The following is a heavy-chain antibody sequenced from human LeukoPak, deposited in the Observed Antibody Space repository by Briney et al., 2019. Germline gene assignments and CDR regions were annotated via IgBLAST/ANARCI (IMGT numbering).Heavy chain of an antibody. CDR1: GYTFNSYG. J-gene: IGHJ4*02. Sequence: ASVKVSCKASGYTFNSYGISWVRQAPGQGLEWMGWISAYNGNTNYAQKLQGRVTMTTDTSTSTVYMELSRLRSDDTAVYYCARDLRERSFWGQGTLVTVSS. CDR2: ISAYNGNT. D-gene: IGHD1-1*01. CDR3: ARDLRERSF. V-gene: IGHV1-18*01.